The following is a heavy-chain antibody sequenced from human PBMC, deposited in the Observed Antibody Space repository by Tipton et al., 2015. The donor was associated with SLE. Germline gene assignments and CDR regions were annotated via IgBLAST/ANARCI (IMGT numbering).Heavy chain of an antibody. CDR3: ARTGAYSNFYYYYYMDV. CDR1: GDSISRSY. V-gene: IGHV4-59*13. Sequence: TLSLTCTVTGDSISRSYWSWIRQAPGKGLEWIGYMFHRGSSAYNPSLKSRVTISLDTSKNQFALRLSSVTAADTAVYYCARTGAYSNFYYYYYMDVWGEGTTVTVSS. J-gene: IGHJ6*03. D-gene: IGHD4-11*01. CDR2: MFHRGSS.